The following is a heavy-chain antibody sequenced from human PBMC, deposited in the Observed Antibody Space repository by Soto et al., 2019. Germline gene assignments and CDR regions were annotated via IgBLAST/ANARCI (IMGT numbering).Heavy chain of an antibody. CDR1: GFTFSSYW. J-gene: IGHJ6*03. CDR2: INSDGSST. CDR3: ARVYRGSGYLGYYYYYMDV. D-gene: IGHD5-12*01. V-gene: IGHV3-74*01. Sequence: GGSLRLSCAASGFTFSSYWMHWVRQAPGKGLVWVSRINSDGSSTSYADSVKGRFTISRDNAKNTLYLQMNSLRAEDTAVYYCARVYRGSGYLGYYYYYMDVWGKGTTVTVSS.